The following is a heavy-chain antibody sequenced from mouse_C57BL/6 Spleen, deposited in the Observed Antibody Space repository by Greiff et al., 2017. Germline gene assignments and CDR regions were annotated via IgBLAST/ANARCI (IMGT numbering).Heavy chain of an antibody. CDR2: ISYSSST. V-gene: IGHV3-8*01. J-gene: IGHJ4*01. CDR3: ESCPKLGDAMDY. D-gene: IGHD4-1*01. Sequence: VQLQQSGPGLAKPSQTLTLTCSVTGYSITSDYWNWIRKFPGNKLEYMGDISYSSSTYYNQSLKSRISISRDTSKNQYYLQLNSVNTENTATYYCESCPKLGDAMDYWGQGTSLTVSS. CDR1: GYSITSDY.